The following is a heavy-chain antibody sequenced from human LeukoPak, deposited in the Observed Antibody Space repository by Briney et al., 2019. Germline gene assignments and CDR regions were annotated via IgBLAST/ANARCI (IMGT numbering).Heavy chain of an antibody. CDR3: ARAQQQLDCFDY. Sequence: GGSLRLSCAASGFTFSSYGMSWVRQAPGKGLEWVAFIRYDGSNKYYADSVKGRFIISRDNSKNTLYLQMNSLRAEDTAVYYCARAQQQLDCFDYWGQGTLVTVSS. J-gene: IGHJ4*02. CDR1: GFTFSSYG. CDR2: IRYDGSNK. V-gene: IGHV3-30*02. D-gene: IGHD6-13*01.